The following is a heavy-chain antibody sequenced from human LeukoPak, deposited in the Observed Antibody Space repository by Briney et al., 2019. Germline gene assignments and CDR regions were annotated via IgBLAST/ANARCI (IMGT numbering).Heavy chain of an antibody. Sequence: SETLSLTCAVYGGSFSGYYWSWIRQPPGKGLEWIGEINHSGSTNYNPSLKSRVTISVDTSKNQFSLKLSSVTAADTAVYYCARQSDWSPFDPWGQGTLVTVSS. CDR3: ARQSDWSPFDP. J-gene: IGHJ5*02. CDR2: INHSGST. D-gene: IGHD3-9*01. CDR1: GGSFSGYY. V-gene: IGHV4-34*01.